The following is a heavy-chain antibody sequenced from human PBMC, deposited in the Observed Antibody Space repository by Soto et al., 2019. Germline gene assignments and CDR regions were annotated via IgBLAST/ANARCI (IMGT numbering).Heavy chain of an antibody. J-gene: IGHJ4*02. CDR2: LYRAGNA. D-gene: IGHD5-18*01. Sequence: AGGSLRLSCVASGFSVSQNYMTWVRQAPGRGLEWVSVLYRAGNAYYADSVKGRFTISRDISSNTLYLQMNRLRAEDTAVYYCARGDGYNAAPFDSWGQGTLVTVSS. V-gene: IGHV3-53*01. CDR3: ARGDGYNAAPFDS. CDR1: GFSVSQNY.